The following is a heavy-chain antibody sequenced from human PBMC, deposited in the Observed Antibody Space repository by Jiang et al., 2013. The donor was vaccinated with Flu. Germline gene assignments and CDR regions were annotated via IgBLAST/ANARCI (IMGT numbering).Heavy chain of an antibody. CDR3: AREGFGSSWSQRGVSTTSAPTLDSPDEYYYGMDV. D-gene: IGHD6-13*01. CDR1: GYTFTGYY. CDR2: INPNSGGT. V-gene: IGHV1-2*04. J-gene: IGHJ6*02. Sequence: GAEVKKPGASVKVSCKASGYTFTGYYMHWVRQAPGQGLEWMGWINPNSGGTNYAQKFQGWVTMTRDTSISTAYMELSRLRSDDTAVYYCAREGFGSSWSQRGVSTTSAPTLDSPDEYYYGMDVWGQGTTVTVSS.